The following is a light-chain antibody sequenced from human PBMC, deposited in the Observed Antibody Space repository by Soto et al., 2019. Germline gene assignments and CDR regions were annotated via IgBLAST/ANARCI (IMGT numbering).Light chain of an antibody. CDR1: SSKIGNNY. Sequence: QSALTQPPSVSAAPGQKVTISCSGSSSKIGNNYVSWYQQLPGTAPKLLIYDNNKRPSGIPDRFSGSKSGTSATLGITGLQTGDEADYYCGTWDSSLSAGQVFGTGTKVTVL. CDR3: GTWDSSLSAGQV. CDR2: DNN. J-gene: IGLJ1*01. V-gene: IGLV1-51*01.